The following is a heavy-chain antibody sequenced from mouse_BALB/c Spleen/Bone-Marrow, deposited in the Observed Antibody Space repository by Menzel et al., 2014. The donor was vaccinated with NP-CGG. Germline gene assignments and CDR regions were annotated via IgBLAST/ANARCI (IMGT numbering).Heavy chain of an antibody. CDR1: GYTFSSYW. D-gene: IGHD1-1*01. J-gene: IGHJ4*01. CDR3: AREDITSVVEMDY. Sequence: LVESGAELMKPGASVKISCKATGYTFSSYWIEWVKQRPGHGLEWIGEILPGSGNTNYNEKFKGKATFTADTSSNTDYMQRSSRTSEDSAVYYGAREDITSVVEMDYWGQGASVTVSS. CDR2: ILPGSGNT. V-gene: IGHV1-9*01.